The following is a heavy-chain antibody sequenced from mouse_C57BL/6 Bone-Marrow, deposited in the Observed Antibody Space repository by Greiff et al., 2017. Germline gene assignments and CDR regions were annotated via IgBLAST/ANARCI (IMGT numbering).Heavy chain of an antibody. V-gene: IGHV1-62-2*01. CDR3: ARHEVPAPSRMVNWDGGAY. J-gene: IGHJ3*01. CDR1: GYTFTEYT. D-gene: IGHD4-1*01. Sequence: VQRVESGAELVKPGASVKLSCKASGYTFTEYTIHWVKQRSGQGLEWIGWFYPGSGSIKYNEKFKDKATLTADKSSSTVYMELSRLTSEDSAVYFCARHEVPAPSRMVNWDGGAYWGQGTLVTVSA. CDR2: FYPGSGSI.